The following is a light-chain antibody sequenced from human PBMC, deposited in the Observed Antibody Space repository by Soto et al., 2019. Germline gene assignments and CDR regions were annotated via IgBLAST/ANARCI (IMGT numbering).Light chain of an antibody. Sequence: QSALTQPASVSGSSGQSITISCTGTSSDVGGYNFVSWYQQHPGKTPQLVIYEVRIRPSEISDRFSASKSGNTASLTISGLQAEDEGDYYCSSYTSIYDLVVFGGGTKLTVL. CDR2: EVR. V-gene: IGLV2-14*01. CDR1: SSDVGGYNF. J-gene: IGLJ2*01. CDR3: SSYTSIYDLVV.